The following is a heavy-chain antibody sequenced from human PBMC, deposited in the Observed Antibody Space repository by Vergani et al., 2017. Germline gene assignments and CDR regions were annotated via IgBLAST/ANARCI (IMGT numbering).Heavy chain of an antibody. Sequence: EVQLLESGGGLVQPGGSLRVSCAASGFTFRTFAMTWVRQAPGKGLEWVSSISGRGDNTYYADPVKGRFTISSDNSKNTLYVQMNSQRAEDTAIYYGACMTIFDSYYYYGMDIWGQGTTVTVSS. D-gene: IGHD3-3*01. CDR3: ACMTIFDSYYYYGMDI. J-gene: IGHJ6*02. CDR1: GFTFRTFA. V-gene: IGHV3-23*01. CDR2: ISGRGDNT.